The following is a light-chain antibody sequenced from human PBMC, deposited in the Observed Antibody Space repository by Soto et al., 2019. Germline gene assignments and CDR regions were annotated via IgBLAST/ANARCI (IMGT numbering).Light chain of an antibody. CDR1: QDISNY. V-gene: IGKV1-33*01. CDR2: DAS. Sequence: DIPMTQSPSSLSASVGDRVTITCQASQDISNYLNWYQHKPGKAPKLLIYDASNLETGVPSRFSGSRSGTDFTFTISSLQPEDIATYYCQQYHNVPLTFGGGTKVEI. CDR3: QQYHNVPLT. J-gene: IGKJ4*01.